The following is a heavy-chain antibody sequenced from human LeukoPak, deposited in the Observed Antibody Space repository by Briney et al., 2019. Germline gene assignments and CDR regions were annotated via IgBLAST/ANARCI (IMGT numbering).Heavy chain of an antibody. Sequence: ASVKVSCKASGYTFTGYYMHWVRQAPGQGLEWMGWINPNSGGTNYAQKFQGRVTMTRDTSISTAYMELSRLRSDDTAVYYCARGGGAEGYGSGSYYRWFDPWGQGTLVTVSS. CDR1: GYTFTGYY. D-gene: IGHD3-10*01. CDR3: ARGGGAEGYGSGSYYRWFDP. CDR2: INPNSGGT. J-gene: IGHJ5*02. V-gene: IGHV1-2*02.